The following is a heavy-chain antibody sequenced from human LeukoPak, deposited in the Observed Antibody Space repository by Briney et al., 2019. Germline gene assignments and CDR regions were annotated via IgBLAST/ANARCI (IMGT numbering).Heavy chain of an antibody. J-gene: IGHJ4*02. CDR2: IYSGGST. CDR1: GFTVSSNY. V-gene: IGHV3-53*01. CDR3: ARVLADYVWGSYRTDYFDD. D-gene: IGHD3-16*02. Sequence: GGSLRLSCAASGFTVSSNYMSWVRQAPGKGLEWVSVIYSGGSTYYADSVKGRFTISRDNSKNTLYLQMNSLRAEDTAVYYCARVLADYVWGSYRTDYFDDWGQGTLVTVSS.